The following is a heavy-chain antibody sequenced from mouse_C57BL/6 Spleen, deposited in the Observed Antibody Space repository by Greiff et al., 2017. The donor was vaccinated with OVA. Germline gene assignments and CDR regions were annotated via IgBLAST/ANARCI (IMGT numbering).Heavy chain of an antibody. CDR2: ISSGSSTI. J-gene: IGHJ2*01. D-gene: IGHD1-1*01. CDR3: ARGGTYYYGSSPDY. Sequence: EVMLVESGGGLVKPGGSLKLSCAASGFTFSDYGMHWVRQAPEKGLEWVAYISSGSSTIYYADTVKGRFTISRDNAKNTLFLQMTSLRSEDTAMYYCARGGTYYYGSSPDYWGQGTTLTVSS. CDR1: GFTFSDYG. V-gene: IGHV5-17*01.